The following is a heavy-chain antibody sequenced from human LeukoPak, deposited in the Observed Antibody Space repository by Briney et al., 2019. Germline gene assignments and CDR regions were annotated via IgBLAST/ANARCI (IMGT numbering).Heavy chain of an antibody. CDR3: ARDVSEMATITNYYYYGMDV. Sequence: ASVKVSCKASGGTFSSYAISWVRQAPGQGLEWMGGIIPIFGTANYAQKFQGRVTITADESTSTAYMELGSLRSEDTAVYYCARDVSEMATITNYYYYGMDVWGQGTTVTVSS. CDR1: GGTFSSYA. CDR2: IIPIFGTA. J-gene: IGHJ6*02. D-gene: IGHD5-24*01. V-gene: IGHV1-69*01.